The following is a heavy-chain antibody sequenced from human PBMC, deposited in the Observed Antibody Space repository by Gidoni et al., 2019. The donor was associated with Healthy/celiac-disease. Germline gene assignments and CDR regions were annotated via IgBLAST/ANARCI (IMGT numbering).Heavy chain of an antibody. J-gene: IGHJ4*02. CDR1: GGTFSSYA. V-gene: IGHV1-69*01. Sequence: QVQLVQSGAEVKKPGSSVKVSCKASGGTFSSYAISWVRQAPGQGLEWMGGIIPIFGTANYAQKFQGRVTITADESTSTAYMELSSLRSEDTAVYYCARDPRGYCSGGSCYSEDYWGQGTLVTVSS. D-gene: IGHD2-15*01. CDR3: ARDPRGYCSGGSCYSEDY. CDR2: IIPIFGTA.